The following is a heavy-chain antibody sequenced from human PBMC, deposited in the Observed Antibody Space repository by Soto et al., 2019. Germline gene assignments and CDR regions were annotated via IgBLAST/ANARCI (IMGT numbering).Heavy chain of an antibody. Sequence: KPSETLSLTCSVSGGSISSSDYYWGWVRQPPGKGLEWIGSISFGVTTYYSPSLRSRLTISIDTSNNQSSLKLSSVTAADTAVYYCATSSVSRLLNHWYFDLWGRGTLVTVSS. V-gene: IGHV4-39*01. CDR2: ISFGVTT. J-gene: IGHJ2*01. CDR1: GGSISSSDYY. CDR3: ATSSVSRLLNHWYFDL.